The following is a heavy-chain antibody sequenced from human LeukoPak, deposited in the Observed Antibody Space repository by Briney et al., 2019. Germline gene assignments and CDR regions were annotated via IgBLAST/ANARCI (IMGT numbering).Heavy chain of an antibody. CDR1: GFTFSSYW. Sequence: GGSLRLSCAASGFTFSSYWMSWVRQAPGKGLEWVANIKQDGSEKYYVDSMKGRFTISRDNAKNSLYLQMNGLRAEDTAVYYCARADSSIAARLSRSSIFNYYYYMVVWGKGTTVTVSS. D-gene: IGHD6-6*01. J-gene: IGHJ6*03. V-gene: IGHV3-7*01. CDR2: IKQDGSEK. CDR3: ARADSSIAARLSRSSIFNYYYYMVV.